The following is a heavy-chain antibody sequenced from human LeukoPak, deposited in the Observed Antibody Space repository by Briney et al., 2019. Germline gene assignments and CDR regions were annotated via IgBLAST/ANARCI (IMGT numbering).Heavy chain of an antibody. CDR2: IIPILGIA. D-gene: IGHD2-15*01. Sequence: GSSVKVSCKASGGTFSSYAISWVRQAPGQGLEWMGRIIPILGIANYAQKFQGRVTITADKSTSTAYMELSSLRSEDTDVYYCARDMDPTRHYYYGMDVWGQGTTVTVSS. CDR3: ARDMDPTRHYYYGMDV. CDR1: GGTFSSYA. V-gene: IGHV1-69*04. J-gene: IGHJ6*02.